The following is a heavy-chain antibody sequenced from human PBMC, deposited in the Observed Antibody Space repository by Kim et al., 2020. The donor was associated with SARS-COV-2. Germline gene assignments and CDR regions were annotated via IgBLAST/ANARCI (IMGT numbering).Heavy chain of an antibody. Sequence: GGSLRLSCAVSGFSLTSYAMHWVRQAPGKGLQWVAVISYDGNYIYYADPVKGRFTISRDLSKNTLFLQMNSLKTDDTAMYYCAREASGGAKWGQGTLVT. CDR1: GFSLTSYA. V-gene: IGHV3-30-3*01. D-gene: IGHD2-21*01. CDR2: ISYDGNYI. CDR3: AREASGGAK. J-gene: IGHJ4*02.